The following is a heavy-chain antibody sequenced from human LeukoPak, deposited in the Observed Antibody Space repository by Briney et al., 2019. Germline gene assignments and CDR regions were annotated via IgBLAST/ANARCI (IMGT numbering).Heavy chain of an antibody. CDR3: VSFYGTY. CDR1: GNYW. Sequence: PGGSRRLSCAASGNYWMHWVRQAPGKGLVWVSHINSDGSWTSYADSVKGRFTISKDNAKNTVYLQMNSLRAEDTAVYYCVSFYGTYWGRGTLVTVSS. D-gene: IGHD2/OR15-2a*01. CDR2: INSDGSWT. V-gene: IGHV3-74*01. J-gene: IGHJ4*02.